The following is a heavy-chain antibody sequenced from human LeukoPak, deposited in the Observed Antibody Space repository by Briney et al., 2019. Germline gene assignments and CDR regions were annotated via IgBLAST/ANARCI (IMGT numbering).Heavy chain of an antibody. CDR2: INHSGST. Sequence: KPSGTLSLTCAVYGGSFSGYYWSWIRQPPGKGLEWIGEINHSGSTNYNPSLKSRVTISVDTSKNQFSLKLSSVTAADTAVYYCARGVARSSKFHFSYYFDYWGQGTLVTVSS. J-gene: IGHJ4*02. CDR1: GGSFSGYY. CDR3: ARGVARSSKFHFSYYFDY. D-gene: IGHD6-6*01. V-gene: IGHV4-34*01.